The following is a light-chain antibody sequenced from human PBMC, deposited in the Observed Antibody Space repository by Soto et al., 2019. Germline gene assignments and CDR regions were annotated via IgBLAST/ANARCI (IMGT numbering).Light chain of an antibody. CDR1: SSDVGGYNH. CDR2: EVS. CDR3: SSYTSRSTRV. Sequence: QSALTQPASVSGSPGQSITISCTGTSSDVGGYNHVSWYQQHPGKAPKLMIYEVSNRPSGVSNRFSGSKSGNTASLTISGLQAEDEADYYCSSYTSRSTRVFGGGTKLTVL. V-gene: IGLV2-14*01. J-gene: IGLJ3*02.